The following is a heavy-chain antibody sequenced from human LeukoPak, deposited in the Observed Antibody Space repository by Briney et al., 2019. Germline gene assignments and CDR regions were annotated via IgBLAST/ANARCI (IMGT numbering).Heavy chain of an antibody. CDR2: INPSGGST. D-gene: IGHD6-13*01. Sequence: ASVKVSCKASGYTFTSYYMHWVRQAPGQGLEWMGIINPSGGSTSYAQKFQGRVTMTRDTSTSTVYMELSSLRSEDTAVYYCARHVQQQLRTQESPYGMDVWGQGTTVTVSS. J-gene: IGHJ6*02. CDR1: GYTFTSYY. CDR3: ARHVQQQLRTQESPYGMDV. V-gene: IGHV1-46*01.